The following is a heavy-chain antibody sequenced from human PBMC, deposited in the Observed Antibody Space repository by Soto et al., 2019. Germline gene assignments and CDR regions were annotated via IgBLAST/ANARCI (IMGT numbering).Heavy chain of an antibody. D-gene: IGHD3-22*01. CDR1: GFTFSSYA. Sequence: PGGSLRLSCAASGFTFSSYAMSWVRQAPGKGLEWVSAISGSGGSTYYADSVKGRFTISRDNSKNTLYLQMNSLRAEDTAVYYCAKDGDYTYYDSSLDAFDIWGQGTMVTVSS. CDR3: AKDGDYTYYDSSLDAFDI. CDR2: ISGSGGST. J-gene: IGHJ3*02. V-gene: IGHV3-23*01.